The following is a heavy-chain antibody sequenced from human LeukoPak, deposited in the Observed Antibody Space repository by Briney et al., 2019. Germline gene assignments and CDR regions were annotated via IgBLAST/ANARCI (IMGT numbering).Heavy chain of an antibody. J-gene: IGHJ4*02. V-gene: IGHV4-61*02. Sequence: PSETLSLTCTVSGGSISSGSYYWSWIRQPAGKGLEWIGRIYTSGSTNYNPSLKSRVTISVDTSKNQFSLKLSSVTAADTAVYYCARGHGDYLYFDYWGQGTLVTVSS. CDR3: ARGHGDYLYFDY. CDR1: GGSISSGSYY. D-gene: IGHD4-17*01. CDR2: IYTSGST.